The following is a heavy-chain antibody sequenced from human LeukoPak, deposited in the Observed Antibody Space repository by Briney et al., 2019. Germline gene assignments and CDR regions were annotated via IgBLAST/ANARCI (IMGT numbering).Heavy chain of an antibody. CDR1: GFTFSSYW. CDR2: IKQDGSAK. V-gene: IGHV3-7*01. CDR3: ARVSPKDAFDI. J-gene: IGHJ3*02. Sequence: GGPLRLSCAASGFTFSSYWMSWVHQAPGKGLEWVANIKQDGSAKYYVDSVKGRFTISRDNAKNSLYLQMNSLRAEDTAVYYCARVSPKDAFDIWGQGTMVTVSS.